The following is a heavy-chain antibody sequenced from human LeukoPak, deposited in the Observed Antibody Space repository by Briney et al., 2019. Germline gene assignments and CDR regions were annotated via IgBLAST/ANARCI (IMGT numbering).Heavy chain of an antibody. Sequence: GGSLRLSCAASGFTFSSYSMNWVRQAPGKGLEWVSSISSSSSYIYYADSVKGRFTISRDNAKNSLYLQMNSLRAEDTAVYYCARVSGELLGAFDIWGQGTMVTVSS. CDR3: ARVSGELLGAFDI. CDR1: GFTFSSYS. D-gene: IGHD1-26*01. V-gene: IGHV3-21*01. J-gene: IGHJ3*02. CDR2: ISSSSSYI.